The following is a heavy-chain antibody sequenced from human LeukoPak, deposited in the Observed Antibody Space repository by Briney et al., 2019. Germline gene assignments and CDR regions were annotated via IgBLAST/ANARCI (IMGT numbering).Heavy chain of an antibody. V-gene: IGHV1-18*01. CDR3: ARDLSPGKTTVTKGGAFDI. CDR1: GYTFTSYG. J-gene: IGHJ3*02. Sequence: ASVKVSCKASGYTFTSYGISWVRQAPGQGLEWMGWISAYNGNTNYAQKLQGRVTMTTDTSTSTAYMELRSLRSDDTAVYYCARDLSPGKTTVTKGGAFDIWGQGTMVTVSS. D-gene: IGHD4-17*01. CDR2: ISAYNGNT.